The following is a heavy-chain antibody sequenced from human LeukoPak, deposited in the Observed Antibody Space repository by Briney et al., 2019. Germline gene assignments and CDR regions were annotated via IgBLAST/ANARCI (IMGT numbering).Heavy chain of an antibody. CDR2: ISYDGSNK. V-gene: IGHV3-30-3*01. J-gene: IGHJ4*02. CDR3: ARDSGIVVPSPPHDY. D-gene: IGHD3-22*01. CDR1: GFTFSSYA. Sequence: GGSLRLSCAASGFTFSSYAMHWVRQAPGKGLEWVAVISYDGSNKYYADSVKGRFTISRDNSKNTLYLQMNSLRAEDTAVYYCARDSGIVVPSPPHDYWGQGTLVTVSS.